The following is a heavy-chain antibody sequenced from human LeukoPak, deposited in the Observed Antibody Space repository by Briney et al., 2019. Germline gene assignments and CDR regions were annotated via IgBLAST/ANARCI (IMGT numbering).Heavy chain of an antibody. D-gene: IGHD5-12*01. CDR3: ARGAPTTRIGAGRFDY. Sequence: ASVKVSRKAFGYSLTNYYVHWVRQAPGQGLEWMGDINPSGGSTSYAQKFQGRITVTRDTYTNTVYMDLSSLRSEDTATYYCARGAPTTRIGAGRFDYWGQGSLLTVAS. CDR2: INPSGGST. J-gene: IGHJ4*02. V-gene: IGHV1-46*01. CDR1: GYSLTNYY.